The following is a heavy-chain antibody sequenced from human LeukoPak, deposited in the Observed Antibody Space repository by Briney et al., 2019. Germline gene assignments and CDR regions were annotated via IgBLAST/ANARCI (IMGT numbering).Heavy chain of an antibody. J-gene: IGHJ4*02. D-gene: IGHD6-13*01. V-gene: IGHV3-23*01. Sequence: GGSLRLSCAASGFTFSSYAMSWVRQAPGKGLEWVSAISGSDGSTYYADSVKGRFTISRDNSKNTLYLQMNSLRAEDTAVYYCAKDGGSSSWYVDYFDYWGQGTLVTVSS. CDR1: GFTFSSYA. CDR2: ISGSDGST. CDR3: AKDGGSSSWYVDYFDY.